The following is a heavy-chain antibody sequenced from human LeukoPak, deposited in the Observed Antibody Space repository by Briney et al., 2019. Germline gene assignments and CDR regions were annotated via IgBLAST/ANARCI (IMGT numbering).Heavy chain of an antibody. D-gene: IGHD3-22*01. Sequence: GGSLRLSCAASGFTCSSYAMHWVRQAPGKGLEWVAVISYDGSNKYYADSVKGRFTISRDNSKNTLYLQMNSLRAEDTAVYYCARPLYYYDSSGLFDYWGQGTLVTVSS. V-gene: IGHV3-30-3*01. CDR3: ARPLYYYDSSGLFDY. CDR2: ISYDGSNK. CDR1: GFTCSSYA. J-gene: IGHJ4*02.